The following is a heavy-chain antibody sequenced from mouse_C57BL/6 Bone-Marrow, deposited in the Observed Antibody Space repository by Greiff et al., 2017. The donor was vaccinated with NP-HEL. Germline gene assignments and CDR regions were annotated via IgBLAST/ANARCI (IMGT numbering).Heavy chain of an antibody. J-gene: IGHJ2*01. D-gene: IGHD1-1*01. CDR1: GYTFTEYT. CDR2: FYPGSGSI. Sequence: QVQLKESGAELVKPGASVKLSFKASGYTFTEYTIHWVKQRSGQGLEWIGWFYPGSGSIKYNEKFKDKATLTADKSSSTVYMELSRLTSEDSAVYFWPLPHYGSSPRFDYWTHCTTLTVSS. CDR3: PLPHYGSSPRFDY. V-gene: IGHV1-62-2*01.